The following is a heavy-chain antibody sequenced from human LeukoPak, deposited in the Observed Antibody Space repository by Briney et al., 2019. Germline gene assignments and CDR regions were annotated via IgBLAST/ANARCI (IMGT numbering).Heavy chain of an antibody. CDR1: GYTFNDYD. V-gene: IGHV1-8*03. CDR3: ARGNSGWYGGMDY. Sequence: ASVRVSCKAAGYTFNDYDLNWVRQATGQGVEWMGWMNPSSGDTGSAQKFQGRVTITRDTSIGTAYMELSSLTSDDTAVYYCARGNSGWYGGMDYWGQGTSVTVSS. CDR2: MNPSSGDT. D-gene: IGHD6-19*01. J-gene: IGHJ4*02.